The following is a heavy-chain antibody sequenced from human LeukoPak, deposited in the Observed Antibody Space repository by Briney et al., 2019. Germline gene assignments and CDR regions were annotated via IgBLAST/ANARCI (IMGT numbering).Heavy chain of an antibody. CDR1: GFSFSNYG. V-gene: IGHV1-18*01. CDR3: ARGFPSGKQWLTN. J-gene: IGHJ4*02. CDR2: ISAYNNNT. D-gene: IGHD6-19*01. Sequence: ASVKVSCKASGFSFSNYGINWVRQAPGQGLEWMGWISAYNNNTNYAQKLQGRVTMGTDTSTNTAYMELRSLRSDDTAVYYCARGFPSGKQWLTNWGQGTLVTVSS.